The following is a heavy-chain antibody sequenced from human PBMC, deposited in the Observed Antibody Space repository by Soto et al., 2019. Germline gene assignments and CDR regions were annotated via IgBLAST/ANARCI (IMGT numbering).Heavy chain of an antibody. Sequence: GGSLRLSCAASGFTFSSYGMNWERQAPGKGLECVDVLSYDGSNKYYADSVKGLFTISRDNSKNTLYLRMNSLRAEDPAVYYCATDHSYYGFWSCYYSYYYYAMDVWGQGTTIPV. CDR1: GFTFSSYG. V-gene: IGHV3-30*03. CDR2: LSYDGSNK. J-gene: IGHJ6*02. D-gene: IGHD3-3*01. CDR3: ATDHSYYGFWSCYYSYYYYAMDV.